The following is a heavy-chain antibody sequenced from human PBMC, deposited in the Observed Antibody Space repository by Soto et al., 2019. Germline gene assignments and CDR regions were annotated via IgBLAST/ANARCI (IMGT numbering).Heavy chain of an antibody. D-gene: IGHD3-22*01. V-gene: IGHV3-15*07. CDR2: IKSKTDGGAT. CDR3: TTLTMLLVHDDC. J-gene: IGHJ4*02. CDR1: GFTFSNAW. Sequence: EVQLVESGGGLVKPGGSLRLSCAASGFTFSNAWMNWVRQAPGKGLEWVGRIKSKTDGGATDYAAPVKGRFTISRDDSKNTLYLQMSSLKTEDTAVYYCTTLTMLLVHDDCWGQGTLVTVSS.